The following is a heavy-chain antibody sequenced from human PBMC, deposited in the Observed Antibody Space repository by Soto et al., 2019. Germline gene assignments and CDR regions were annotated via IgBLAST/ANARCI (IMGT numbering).Heavy chain of an antibody. CDR3: AKRPASLLYFGY. CDR1: GFTFSTYA. CDR2: ISGNGGNT. J-gene: IGHJ4*01. V-gene: IGHV3-23*01. Sequence: GGSLRLSCAASGFTFSTYAMSWVRQTPGKGLEWVSTISGNGGNTYYADSVKGRFTISRDNSKNTLYLQMNSLRAEDTAIYYCAKRPASLLYFGYWGHGTLVTVSS. D-gene: IGHD3-10*01.